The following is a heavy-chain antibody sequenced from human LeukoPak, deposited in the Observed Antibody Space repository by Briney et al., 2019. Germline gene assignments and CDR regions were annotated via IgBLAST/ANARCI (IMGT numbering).Heavy chain of an antibody. CDR3: VRASAESGGAFDI. Sequence: PSETLSLTCAVYGESFSGYYWSWIRQPPGKGLEWIGEINHSGSTNYNPSLKSRVTISVDTSKNQFSLNLTSVTAADTAVYYCVRASAESGGAFDIWGQGTMVTVSS. CDR2: INHSGST. J-gene: IGHJ3*02. V-gene: IGHV4-34*01. CDR1: GESFSGYY. D-gene: IGHD2-15*01.